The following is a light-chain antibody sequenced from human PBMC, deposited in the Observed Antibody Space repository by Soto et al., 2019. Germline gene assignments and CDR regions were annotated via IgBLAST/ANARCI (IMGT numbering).Light chain of an antibody. V-gene: IGLV2-14*03. CDR1: SSDIGYYNY. CDR2: EVT. Sequence: QSALTQPASVSGSPGQSITISCTGTSSDIGYYNYVSWYQQHPGKAPKVIIYEVTNRPSGVSDRFSGSKSGNTASLTISVLQAEYEGDYYCSSYEDSSILMFGGGTKLTVL. J-gene: IGLJ3*02. CDR3: SSYEDSSILM.